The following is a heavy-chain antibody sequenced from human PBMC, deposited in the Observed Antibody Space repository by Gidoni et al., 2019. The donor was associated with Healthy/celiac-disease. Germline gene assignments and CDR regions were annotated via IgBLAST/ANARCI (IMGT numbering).Heavy chain of an antibody. CDR1: GGSFSGYY. V-gene: IGHV4-34*01. CDR3: ARGPRGIVVVPAARGDWFDP. D-gene: IGHD2-2*01. CDR2: INHSGST. J-gene: IGHJ5*02. Sequence: QVQLQQWGAGLLKPSETLSLTCAVYGGSFSGYYWSWIRQPPGKGLEWIGEINHSGSTNYNPSLKSRVTISVDTSKNQFSLKLSSVTAADTAVYYCARGPRGIVVVPAARGDWFDPWGQGTLVTVSS.